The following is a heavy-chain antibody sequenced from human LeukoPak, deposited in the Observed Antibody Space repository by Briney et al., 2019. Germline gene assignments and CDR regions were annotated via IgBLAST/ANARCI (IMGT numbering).Heavy chain of an antibody. CDR2: ISSNSSYI. V-gene: IGHV3-21*04. CDR3: AKGVDSGGTCYSSIDY. D-gene: IGHD2-15*01. CDR1: GFTFSSYS. J-gene: IGHJ4*02. Sequence: GGSLRLSCAAPGFTFSSYSMNWVRQAPGKGLEWVSSISSNSSYIYYADSVKGRFTISRDNSKNTSYLQMNSLRADDTAVYFCAKGVDSGGTCYSSIDYWGQGTLVTVSP.